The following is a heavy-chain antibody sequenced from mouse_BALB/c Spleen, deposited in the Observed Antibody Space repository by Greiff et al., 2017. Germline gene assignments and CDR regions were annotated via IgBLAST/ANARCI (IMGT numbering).Heavy chain of an antibody. V-gene: IGHV3-8*02. CDR1: GDSITSGY. CDR3: ARYRSDYRYDGYAMDY. Sequence: EVQLVESGPSLVKPSQTLSLTCSVTGDSITSGYWNWIRKFPGNKLEYMGYISYSGSTYYNPSLKSRISITRDTSKNQYYLQLNSVTTEDTATYYCARYRSDYRYDGYAMDYWGQGTSVTVSS. J-gene: IGHJ4*01. D-gene: IGHD2-14*01. CDR2: ISYSGST.